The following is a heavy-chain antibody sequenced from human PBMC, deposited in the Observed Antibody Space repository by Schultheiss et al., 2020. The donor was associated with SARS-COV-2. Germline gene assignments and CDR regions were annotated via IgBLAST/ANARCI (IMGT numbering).Heavy chain of an antibody. CDR3: AREPSWYYYGMDV. CDR1: GYSFTNYW. V-gene: IGHV5-51*01. CDR2: IYPGDSDT. Sequence: GESLKISCKGSGYSFTNYWIGWVRQMPGKGLEWMGIIYPGDSDTKYSPSFQGQVTISADKSIYTAYLQWSSLKASDTAMYYCAREPSWYYYGMDVWGQGTTVTVSS. J-gene: IGHJ6*02.